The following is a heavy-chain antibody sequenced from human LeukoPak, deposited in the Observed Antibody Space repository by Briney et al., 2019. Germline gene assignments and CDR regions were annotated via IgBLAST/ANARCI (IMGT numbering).Heavy chain of an antibody. CDR2: ISCSGNT. Sequence: SQTLSLTCPVSGGSFSNGGYFWSCIAQHPGKGLEWVGSISCSGNTYYNPSLKSRVTISVDTSKNHFSLKLSSVTAADTAVYYCAREISGYDYVNSYFDYWGQGTLVTVSS. J-gene: IGHJ4*02. CDR1: GGSFSNGGYF. D-gene: IGHD5-12*01. CDR3: AREISGYDYVNSYFDY. V-gene: IGHV4-31*03.